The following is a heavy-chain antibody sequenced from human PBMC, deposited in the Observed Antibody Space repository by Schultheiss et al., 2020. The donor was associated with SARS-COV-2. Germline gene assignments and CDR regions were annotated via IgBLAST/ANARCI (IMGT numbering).Heavy chain of an antibody. J-gene: IGHJ6*02. CDR3: ARVGYCSGGSCFQGYYYGMDV. V-gene: IGHV1-18*01. Sequence: ASVKVSCKASGYTFTSYGISWVRQAPGQGLEWMGWISAYNGNTNYAQKFQGRVTITADESTSTAYMELSSLRSEDTAVYYCARVGYCSGGSCFQGYYYGMDVWGQGTTVTVSS. CDR2: ISAYNGNT. CDR1: GYTFTSYG. D-gene: IGHD2-15*01.